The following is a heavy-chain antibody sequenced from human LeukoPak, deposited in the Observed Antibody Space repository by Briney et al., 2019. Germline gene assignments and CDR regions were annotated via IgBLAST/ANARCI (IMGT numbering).Heavy chain of an antibody. Sequence: GGSLRLSCAASGFTFSTYWMSWVRQAPGKGLEWVANIKQDGSETYYVDSVKGRFTISRDNAKNSLYLQMNSLRAEDTAVYYCARHNYYDSSGYFSEYLHHWGQGTLVTVSS. J-gene: IGHJ1*01. D-gene: IGHD3-22*01. CDR1: GFTFSTYW. V-gene: IGHV3-7*04. CDR2: IKQDGSET. CDR3: ARHNYYDSSGYFSEYLHH.